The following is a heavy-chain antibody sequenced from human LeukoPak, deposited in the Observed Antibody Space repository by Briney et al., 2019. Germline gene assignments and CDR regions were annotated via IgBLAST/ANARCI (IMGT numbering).Heavy chain of an antibody. V-gene: IGHV3-21*01. CDR1: GFTFSSYS. J-gene: IGHJ5*02. D-gene: IGHD2-2*01. CDR2: ISSSSSYI. Sequence: PGGSLRLSCAASGFTFSSYSMNWVRQAPGKGLEWVSSISSSSSYIYYADSVKGRFTISRDNAKNSLYLQMNSLRAEDTAVYYCARGRDIVVVPAAMRFDPWGQGTLVTVSS. CDR3: ARGRDIVVVPAAMRFDP.